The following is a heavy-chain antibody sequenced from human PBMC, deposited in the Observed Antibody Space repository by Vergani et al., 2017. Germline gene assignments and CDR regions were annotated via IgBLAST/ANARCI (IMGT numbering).Heavy chain of an antibody. V-gene: IGHV4-39*07. CDR3: ARRSCIVYDIFSGTQYFFDF. D-gene: IGHD3-9*01. CDR2: IYRTGRT. J-gene: IGHJ4*02. Sequence: QVQLQESGPGLVKPSETLSLTCTVSNDSVSNTFYYWGRIRQTPGKGLEWIGSIYRTGRTHFNPSLKSRVTISVDTSNNYFSLRLNSLTAADTAVYYCARRSCIVYDIFSGTQYFFDFWGQGTLVTVSS. CDR1: NDSVSNTFYY.